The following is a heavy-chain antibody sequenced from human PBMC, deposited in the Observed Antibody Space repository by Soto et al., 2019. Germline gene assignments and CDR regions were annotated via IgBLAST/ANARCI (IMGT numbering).Heavy chain of an antibody. CDR3: AGFGYDWNGWD. Sequence: EMQLVETGGGLVQPGGSLRLSCVASGLSFRNYWVHWVRQAPGKGLEWVSRINTDGTYTSNADPVKGRFTISRDNAKNTLYLQMNRLRVEDTAVYFCAGFGYDWNGWDWGPGTLVTVSS. D-gene: IGHD1-20*01. J-gene: IGHJ4*02. CDR1: GLSFRNYW. V-gene: IGHV3-74*01. CDR2: INTDGTYT.